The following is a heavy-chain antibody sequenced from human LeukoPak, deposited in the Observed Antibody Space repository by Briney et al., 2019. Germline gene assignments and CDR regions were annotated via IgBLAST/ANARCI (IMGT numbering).Heavy chain of an antibody. Sequence: SETLSLTCTVSGGSISSYYWSWIRQPPGKGLEWIGYIYYSGSTNYNPSLKSRVTISVDTSKNQFSLKLSSVTAADTAVYYCARGTVGYYDSSGYYDAFDIWGQGTMVTVSS. CDR2: IYYSGST. V-gene: IGHV4-59*01. D-gene: IGHD3-22*01. CDR1: GGSISSYY. J-gene: IGHJ3*02. CDR3: ARGTVGYYDSSGYYDAFDI.